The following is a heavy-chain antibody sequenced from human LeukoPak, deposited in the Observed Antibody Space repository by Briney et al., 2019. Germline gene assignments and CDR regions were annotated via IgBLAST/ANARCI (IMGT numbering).Heavy chain of an antibody. V-gene: IGHV4-4*02. CDR1: GGSISNANW. CDR3: SRENGAFSPFGY. Sequence: PSGTLSLTCGVSGGSISNANWWSWVRQPPGQGLEWIGEISLTGLTHYNPSLESRVTVSLDKSKNQLSLNLTSVTAADTAVYYCSRENGAFSPFGYWGQGTLVTVLS. D-gene: IGHD2-8*01. J-gene: IGHJ4*02. CDR2: ISLTGLT.